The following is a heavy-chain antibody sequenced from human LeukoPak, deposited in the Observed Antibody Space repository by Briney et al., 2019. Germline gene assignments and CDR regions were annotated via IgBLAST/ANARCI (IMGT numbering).Heavy chain of an antibody. CDR1: GFTFSSYN. Sequence: PGGSLRLSCAASGFTFSSYNMNWVRRAPGKGLEWVSSISTSSSYIYYADSVKGRFTISRDNARNSLSLQVNSLRAEDTAVYYCARVSGGKWELLGSSDYWGQGTLVTVSS. CDR2: ISTSSSYI. CDR3: ARVSGGKWELLGSSDY. V-gene: IGHV3-21*01. J-gene: IGHJ4*02. D-gene: IGHD1-26*01.